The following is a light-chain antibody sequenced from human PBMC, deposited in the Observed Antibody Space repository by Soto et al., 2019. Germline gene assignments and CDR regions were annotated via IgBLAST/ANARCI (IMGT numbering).Light chain of an antibody. CDR1: QSVSNN. J-gene: IGKJ5*01. CDR2: GAS. V-gene: IGKV3D-15*01. CDR3: QQYTGPPTT. Sequence: EIVMTHSPATLSVSPGERATLSCRASQSVSNNLAWCQQRPGQAPRLLIYGASTRAAGIPDRFSGSGSGTDFTLTITRLEPEDSAVYFCQQYTGPPTTFGQGTRLEIK.